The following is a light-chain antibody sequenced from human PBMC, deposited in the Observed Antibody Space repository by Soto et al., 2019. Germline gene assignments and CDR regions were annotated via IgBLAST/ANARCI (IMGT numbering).Light chain of an antibody. CDR1: SGSVSTSYY. CDR3: VLYLGGGIWV. CDR2: STN. J-gene: IGLJ3*02. V-gene: IGLV8-61*01. Sequence: HTVVTQEPSFSVSPGGTVTLTCGLNSGSVSTSYYPNWCQQTPGQAPRTLIYSTNIRSSGVPDRFSGSILGNKAALTITGAQADDESTYYCVLYLGGGIWVFGGGTKLTVL.